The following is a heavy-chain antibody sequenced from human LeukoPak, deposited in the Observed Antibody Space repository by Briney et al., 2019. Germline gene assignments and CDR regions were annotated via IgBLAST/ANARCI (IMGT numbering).Heavy chain of an antibody. V-gene: IGHV4-39*01. J-gene: IGHJ4*02. CDR3: ARHEGLDFWSGYYTAGFDY. Sequence: PSETLSLTCTVSGGSISSSSYYWGWIRQPPGKGLEWIGSIYYSGSTYSNPSLKSRVTISVDTSKNQFSLKLSSVTAADTAVYYCARHEGLDFWSGYYTAGFDYWGQGTLVTVSS. D-gene: IGHD3-3*01. CDR1: GGSISSSSYY. CDR2: IYYSGST.